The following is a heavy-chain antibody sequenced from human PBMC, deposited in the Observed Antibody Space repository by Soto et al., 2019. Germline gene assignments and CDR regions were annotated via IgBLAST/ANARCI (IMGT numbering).Heavy chain of an antibody. J-gene: IGHJ5*02. CDR2: INAGSGNT. Sequence: GASVKVSCKASGYTFTSYAMHWVRQAPGQRLEWMGWINAGSGNTEYAQKLQGRVTMTTDTSTSTAYMELRSLRSDDTAVYYCAGSSGWEPNWFDPWGQGTLVTVSS. V-gene: IGHV1-3*01. CDR3: AGSSGWEPNWFDP. D-gene: IGHD6-19*01. CDR1: GYTFTSYA.